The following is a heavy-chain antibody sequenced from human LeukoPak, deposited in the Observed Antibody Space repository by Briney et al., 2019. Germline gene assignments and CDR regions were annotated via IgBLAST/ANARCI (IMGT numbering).Heavy chain of an antibody. CDR1: GFTFSNAW. V-gene: IGHV3-15*01. CDR3: TTDRRRLFTLDAFDI. Sequence: GGSLRLSCAASGFTFSNAWMSWVRQAPGKGLEWVGRIKSKTDGGTTDYAAPVKGRFTISRDDSKNTLYLQMNSLKTEDTAVYYCTTDRRRLFTLDAFDIWGQGTMVTVSS. D-gene: IGHD3-22*01. J-gene: IGHJ3*02. CDR2: IKSKTDGGTT.